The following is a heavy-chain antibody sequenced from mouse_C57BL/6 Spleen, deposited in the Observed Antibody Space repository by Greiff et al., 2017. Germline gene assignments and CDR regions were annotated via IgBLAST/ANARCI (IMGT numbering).Heavy chain of an antibody. J-gene: IGHJ3*01. V-gene: IGHV10-3*01. Sequence: EVMLVESGGGLVQPKGSLKLSCAASGFTFNTYAMHWVRQAPGKGLEWVARIRRKSSNYATYYADSVKDRFTISRYASQSMLYLQMNYLKSEDTALYYCSAYYDYYEFAYWGQGTLVTVSA. CDR2: IRRKSSNYAT. CDR1: GFTFNTYA. CDR3: SAYYDYYEFAY. D-gene: IGHD2-3*01.